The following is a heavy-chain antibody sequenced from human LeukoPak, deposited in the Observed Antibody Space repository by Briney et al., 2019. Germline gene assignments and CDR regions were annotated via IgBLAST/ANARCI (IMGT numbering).Heavy chain of an antibody. V-gene: IGHV3-7*01. CDR2: INQYGTEK. Sequence: GGSLRLSCVASGFSFSDYWVSWVRQTPGKGLEWLANINQYGTEKYYADSMKGRFTISRDNAKNSLYLQMNGLRVEDSGVYYCARDPDSGDAYNWFDPWGQGTQVTVSS. J-gene: IGHJ5*02. CDR3: ARDPDSGDAYNWFDP. CDR1: GFSFSDYW. D-gene: IGHD4-17*01.